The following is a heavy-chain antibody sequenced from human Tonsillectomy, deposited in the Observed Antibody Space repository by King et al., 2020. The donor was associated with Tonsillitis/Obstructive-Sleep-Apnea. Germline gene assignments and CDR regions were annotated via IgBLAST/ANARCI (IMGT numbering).Heavy chain of an antibody. J-gene: IGHJ4*02. CDR1: GFTFSSYA. CDR2: ISGRGGST. CDR3: AKDQSGNDFWSGYYTDFDY. Sequence: VQLVESGGGLVQPGGSLRLSCAASGFTFSSYAMSWVRQAPVKGLEWVSAISGRGGSTYYADSVKGRFTISRDNSKNTLYLQMNSLRAEDPAVYDCAKDQSGNDFWSGYYTDFDYWGQGTLVTVSS. D-gene: IGHD3-3*01. V-gene: IGHV3-23*04.